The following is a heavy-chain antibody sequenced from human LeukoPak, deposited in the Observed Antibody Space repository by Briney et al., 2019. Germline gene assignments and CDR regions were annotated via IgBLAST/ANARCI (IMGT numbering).Heavy chain of an antibody. CDR3: AKGSGDSCFSPLDS. V-gene: IGHV3-30*02. J-gene: IGHJ4*02. D-gene: IGHD2-15*01. Sequence: GGSLRLSCAASGFTFSSYGMHWVRQAPGKGLEWVAFIRFDGSSTSYADSVKGRFTISRDNSKNTLYLQMNSLRAEDTAVYFCAKGSGDSCFSPLDSWGQGTLVTVSS. CDR2: IRFDGSST. CDR1: GFTFSSYG.